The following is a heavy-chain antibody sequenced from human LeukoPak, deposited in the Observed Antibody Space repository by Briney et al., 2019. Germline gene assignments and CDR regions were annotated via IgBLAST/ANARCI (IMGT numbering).Heavy chain of an antibody. V-gene: IGHV3-9*01. J-gene: IGHJ3*02. CDR3: AKDRESSGWYGAFDI. D-gene: IGHD6-19*01. CDR1: GFTFDDYA. Sequence: SGRFLRLSCAASGFTFDDYAMHWVRQAPGKGLEWVSGISWNSGSIGYADSVKGRFTISRDNAKNSLYLQMDSLRAEDTALYYCAKDRESSGWYGAFDIWGQGTMVTVSS. CDR2: ISWNSGSI.